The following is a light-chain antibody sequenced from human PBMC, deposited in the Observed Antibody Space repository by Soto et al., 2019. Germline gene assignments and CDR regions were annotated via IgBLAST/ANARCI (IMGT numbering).Light chain of an antibody. Sequence: EIVMTQSPATLSVSPGERATLSCRASQSVSSNLAWYQQKPAQAPRLLIYGASTRATGIPARFSGSGSGTEFTLTISSLQSEDFAVYYCQQYNIWPLTFGGGTKVEIK. J-gene: IGKJ4*01. V-gene: IGKV3-15*01. CDR2: GAS. CDR3: QQYNIWPLT. CDR1: QSVSSN.